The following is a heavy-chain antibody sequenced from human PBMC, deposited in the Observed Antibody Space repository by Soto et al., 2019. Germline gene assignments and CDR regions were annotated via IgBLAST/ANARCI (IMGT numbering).Heavy chain of an antibody. J-gene: IGHJ2*01. CDR1: GGTFSNYA. CDR3: AQTLGLAVAGPGRFDL. CDR2: ITPCFGTA. V-gene: IGHV1-69*12. Sequence: QVQLVQSGAEVKKPGSSVKVSCKASGGTFSNYAISWVRQAPGQGLEWMGGITPCFGTANYGKKFQGRVMQTADESMGTDYTDLSRLRSEDTAVYYCAQTLGLAVAGPGRFDLWGRGTLVTVSS. D-gene: IGHD6-19*01.